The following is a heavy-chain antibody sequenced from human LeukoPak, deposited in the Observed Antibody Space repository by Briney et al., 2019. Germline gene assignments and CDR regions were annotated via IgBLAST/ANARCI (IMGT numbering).Heavy chain of an antibody. J-gene: IGHJ4*02. V-gene: IGHV1-18*01. Sequence: EASVKVSCKASGYTFTSYGISWVRQAPGQGLEWMGLISVYNGNTNYAQKLQGRVTTTTDTSTSTAYMELRSLRADDTAVYYCARDLGEMATSRYYFDYWGQGTLVTVSS. D-gene: IGHD5-24*01. CDR1: GYTFTSYG. CDR2: ISVYNGNT. CDR3: ARDLGEMATSRYYFDY.